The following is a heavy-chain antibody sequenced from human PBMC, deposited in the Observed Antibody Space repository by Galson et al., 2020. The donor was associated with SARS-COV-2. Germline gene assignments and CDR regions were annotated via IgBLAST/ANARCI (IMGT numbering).Heavy chain of an antibody. J-gene: IGHJ5*01. CDR2: ISDSGSYT. V-gene: IGHV3-11*06. CDR1: GFTFSDYY. Sequence: GGSLRLSCAASGFTFSDYYMSWIRQAPGKGLEFVSYISDSGSYTNYADSVKGRFTISRDNAKNSLFLQLNSLRAEDTAVYYCAREVGCGASSCDSRNWFDSWGQGTLVTVSS. CDR3: AREVGCGASSCDSRNWFDS. D-gene: IGHD2-15*01.